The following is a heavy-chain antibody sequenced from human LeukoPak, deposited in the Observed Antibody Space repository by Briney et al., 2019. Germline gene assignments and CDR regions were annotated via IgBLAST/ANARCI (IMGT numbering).Heavy chain of an antibody. CDR2: IYHSGST. CDR1: GDSISSSNW. J-gene: IGHJ5*02. Sequence: SETLSLTCAVSGDSISSSNWWSWVRQPPGKGLEWIGEIYHSGSTNYNPSLKSRVTISVDKSKNQFSLKLSSVTAADTAVYYCARDKRLLVRWGFDPWGQGTLVTVSS. D-gene: IGHD3-10*01. V-gene: IGHV4-4*02. CDR3: ARDKRLLVRWGFDP.